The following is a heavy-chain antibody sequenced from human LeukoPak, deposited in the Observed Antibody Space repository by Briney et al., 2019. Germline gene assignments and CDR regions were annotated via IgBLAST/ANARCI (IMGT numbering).Heavy chain of an antibody. CDR3: ATYYFDKSCFYYFDY. V-gene: IGHV4-59*01. Sequence: SETLSLTCIVSVGSISPYYWSWIRQPPGKGPEWIGYIHYSGTTNYNPSLKSRVTISVDTSKKQFSLKLTSVTAADTAVYYCATYYFDKSCFYYFDYWGQGTLVTVSS. CDR2: IHYSGTT. D-gene: IGHD3-22*01. J-gene: IGHJ4*02. CDR1: VGSISPYY.